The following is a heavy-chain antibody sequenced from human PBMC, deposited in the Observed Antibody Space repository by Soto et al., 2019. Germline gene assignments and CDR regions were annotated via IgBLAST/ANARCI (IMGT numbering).Heavy chain of an antibody. V-gene: IGHV3-9*01. CDR1: GFTFDDYA. CDR3: AKDPHSSGLQGYYYMDV. J-gene: IGHJ6*03. CDR2: ISWNSGSI. Sequence: GGSLRLSCAASGFTFDDYAMHWVRQAPGKGLEWVSGISWNSGSIGYADSVKGRFTISRDNAKNSLYLQMNSLRAEDTALYYCAKDPHSSGLQGYYYMDVWGKGTTVTVSS. D-gene: IGHD6-19*01.